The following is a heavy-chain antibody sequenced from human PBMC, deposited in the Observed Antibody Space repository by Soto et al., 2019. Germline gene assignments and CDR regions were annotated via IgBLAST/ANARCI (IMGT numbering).Heavy chain of an antibody. D-gene: IGHD5-18*01. J-gene: IGHJ2*01. CDR2: ISYDGSNK. CDR3: AREPVWGTAMVLWYFDL. CDR1: GFTFSSYA. V-gene: IGHV3-30-3*01. Sequence: QVQLVESGGGVVQPGRSLRLSCAASGFTFSSYAMHWVRQAPGKGLEWVAVISYDGSNKYYADSVKGRFTISRDNSKNTMYLQMNSMRAEDTAVYYCAREPVWGTAMVLWYFDLWGRGTLVTVSS.